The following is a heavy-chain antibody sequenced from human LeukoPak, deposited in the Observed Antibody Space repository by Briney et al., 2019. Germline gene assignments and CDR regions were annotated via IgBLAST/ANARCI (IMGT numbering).Heavy chain of an antibody. CDR2: IIPILDIA. D-gene: IGHD3-10*01. Sequence: SVKVSCKASGGTFSSYAISWVRQAPGQGLEWMGRIIPILDIANYAQKFQGRVTITADKSTSTAYMELSSLRSEDTAVYYCARIITMVRGVTDDYWGQGTLVTVSS. V-gene: IGHV1-69*04. CDR1: GGTFSSYA. CDR3: ARIITMVRGVTDDY. J-gene: IGHJ4*02.